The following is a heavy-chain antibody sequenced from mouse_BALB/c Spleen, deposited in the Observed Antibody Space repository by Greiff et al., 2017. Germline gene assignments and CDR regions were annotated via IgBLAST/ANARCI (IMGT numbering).Heavy chain of an antibody. CDR2: ISYSGST. J-gene: IGHJ3*01. V-gene: IGHV3-2*02. CDR1: GYSITSDYA. CDR3: ARALLLRLPAWFAY. D-gene: IGHD1-2*01. Sequence: EVKLMESGPGLVKPSQSLSLTCTVTGYSITSDYAWNWIRQFPGNKLEWMGYISYSGSTSYNPSLKSRISITRDTSKNQFFLQLNSVTTEDTATYYCARALLLRLPAWFAYWGQGTLVTVSA.